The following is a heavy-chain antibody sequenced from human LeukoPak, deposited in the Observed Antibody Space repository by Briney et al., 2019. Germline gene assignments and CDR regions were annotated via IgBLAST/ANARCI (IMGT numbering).Heavy chain of an antibody. D-gene: IGHD2-15*01. Sequence: SETLSLTCTVSGGSISNYYWSWIRQPPGKGLEWIGYIYYSGSTNYNPSLKSRVTISVDTSKNQFSLKLSSVTAADTAVYYCAASGYCSGGSCYSSLWFDPWGQGTLVTVSS. V-gene: IGHV4-59*08. J-gene: IGHJ5*02. CDR2: IYYSGST. CDR1: GGSISNYY. CDR3: AASGYCSGGSCYSSLWFDP.